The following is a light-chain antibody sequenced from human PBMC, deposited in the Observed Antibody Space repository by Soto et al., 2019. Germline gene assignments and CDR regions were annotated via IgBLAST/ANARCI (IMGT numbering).Light chain of an antibody. V-gene: IGLV8-61*01. Sequence: QTVVTQEPSLSVSPGGTVTLTCGLSSGSVSTSYYPSWYQQTPGQAPRTLIYSTNTRSSGVPDRFSGSILGNKAALTITGAQADDESDYYCVLYMGSGNLFGGGTKLTVL. CDR1: SGSVSTSYY. CDR3: VLYMGSGNL. J-gene: IGLJ3*02. CDR2: STN.